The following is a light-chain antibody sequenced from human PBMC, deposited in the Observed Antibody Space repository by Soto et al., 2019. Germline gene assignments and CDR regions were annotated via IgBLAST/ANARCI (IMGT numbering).Light chain of an antibody. CDR3: QSYDASLSGRVV. CDR1: SSNIGAGYD. V-gene: IGLV1-40*01. CDR2: GNN. J-gene: IGLJ2*01. Sequence: QSVLTQPPSVSGAPGKRVTISCTGSSSNIGAGYDVHWYQQLPGTAPKLLIYGNNNWPSGVPDRFSDSKSDTSASLAITGLQAEDAADYYCQSYDASLSGRVVFGGGTKLTVL.